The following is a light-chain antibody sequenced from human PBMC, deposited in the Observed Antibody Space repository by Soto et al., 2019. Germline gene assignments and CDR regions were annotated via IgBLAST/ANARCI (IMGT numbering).Light chain of an antibody. J-gene: IGKJ2*01. CDR3: QHYNYWPYT. CDR2: DAS. CDR1: QTIDNT. Sequence: EFVLTQSPGTLSLSPGARATLSCRASQTIDNTLAWYQRNPGQAPRLLIYDASTRATGVPARFSGSGSGTDFTLTISSLQSEDFAVYYCQHYNYWPYTFGQGTKVDIK. V-gene: IGKV3-15*01.